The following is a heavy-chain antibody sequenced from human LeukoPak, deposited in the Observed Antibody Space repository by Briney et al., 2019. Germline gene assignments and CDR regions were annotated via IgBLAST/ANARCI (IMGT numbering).Heavy chain of an antibody. D-gene: IGHD3-10*01. V-gene: IGHV4-59*01. J-gene: IGHJ4*02. Sequence: SETLSLTCTVSGGSISSYYWGWIRQPPGKGLEWIGYIYYSGSTNYNPSLKSRVTISVDTSKNQFSLMLSSVTAADAAVFYCARFSGSGTYYSRYFDYWGQGTLVTVSS. CDR2: IYYSGST. CDR1: GGSISSYY. CDR3: ARFSGSGTYYSRYFDY.